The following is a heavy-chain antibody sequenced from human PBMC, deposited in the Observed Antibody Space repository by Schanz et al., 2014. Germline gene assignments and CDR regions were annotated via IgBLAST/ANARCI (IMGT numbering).Heavy chain of an antibody. Sequence: EVHLVESGGGLVKPGGSLRLSCEASGFTLSNSDMHWVRQGTGKGLEWVSTIGYLGDTYYPDSVKGRFTVSRDSGQNSLYLQMNSLRAGDTAVYYCARGTDWNLHYWGQGTLVTVSS. CDR3: ARGTDWNLHY. J-gene: IGHJ4*02. D-gene: IGHD1-1*01. CDR2: IGYLGDT. V-gene: IGHV3-13*01. CDR1: GFTLSNSD.